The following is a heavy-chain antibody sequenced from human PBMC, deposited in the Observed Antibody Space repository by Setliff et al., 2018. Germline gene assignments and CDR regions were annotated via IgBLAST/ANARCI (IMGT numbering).Heavy chain of an antibody. CDR2: IYTSGST. CDR1: GGSISNYY. V-gene: IGHV4-4*07. J-gene: IGHJ3*02. CDR3: AGKGISALSGAFDM. Sequence: PSETLSLTCTASGGSISNYYWSWIRQPAGKGLEWIGRIYTSGSTNYNPSLKSPVTMSVDTSKNQFSLKLSSVTAADTAVYYCAGKGISALSGAFDMWGQGTMVTVSS. D-gene: IGHD1-26*01.